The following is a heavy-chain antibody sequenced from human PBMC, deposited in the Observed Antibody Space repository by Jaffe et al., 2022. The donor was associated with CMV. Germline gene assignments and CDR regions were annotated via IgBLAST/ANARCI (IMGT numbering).Heavy chain of an antibody. CDR2: INPNSGGT. CDR1: GYTFTGYY. CDR3: ARVVPARLLLGFRWFDP. V-gene: IGHV1-2*02. J-gene: IGHJ5*02. Sequence: QVQLVQSGAEVKKPGASVKVSCKASGYTFTGYYMHWVRQAPGQGLEWMGWINPNSGGTNYAQKFQGRVTMTRDTSISTAYMELSRLRSDDTAVYYCARVVPARLLLGFRWFDPWGQGTLVTVSS. D-gene: IGHD3-22*01.